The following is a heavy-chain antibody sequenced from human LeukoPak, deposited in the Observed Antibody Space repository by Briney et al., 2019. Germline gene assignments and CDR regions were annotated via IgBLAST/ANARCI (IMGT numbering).Heavy chain of an antibody. CDR1: GFTFGSYA. Sequence: AGGSLRLSCAASGFTFGSYAMSWVRQAPGKGLEWVSSVSDRGDSTYYTDSVKGRFTISRDYSKNTLFLRMNSLRVEDTAVYYCTRGSLGVEVVAATPPPYYYNAMDVWGQGTTVTVSS. J-gene: IGHJ6*02. D-gene: IGHD2-15*01. V-gene: IGHV3-23*01. CDR3: TRGSLGVEVVAATPPPYYYNAMDV. CDR2: VSDRGDST.